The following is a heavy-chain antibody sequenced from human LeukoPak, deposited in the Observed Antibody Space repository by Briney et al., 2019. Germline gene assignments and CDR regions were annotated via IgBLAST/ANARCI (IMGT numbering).Heavy chain of an antibody. CDR2: VSSSGSTI. CDR3: ASRLYSSGSFDY. J-gene: IGHJ4*02. D-gene: IGHD6-19*01. CDR1: GFTFSDYY. Sequence: GGSLRLSCAASGFTFSDYYMSWIRQAPGKGREWVSYVSSSGSTIYYADSVKGRFTISRDNAKNSLYLQMNSLRAEDTAVYYCASRLYSSGSFDYWGQGTLVTVSS. V-gene: IGHV3-11*04.